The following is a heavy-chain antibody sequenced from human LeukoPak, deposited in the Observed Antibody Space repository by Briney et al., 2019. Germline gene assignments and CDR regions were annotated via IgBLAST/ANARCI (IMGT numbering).Heavy chain of an antibody. D-gene: IGHD1-26*01. J-gene: IGHJ6*03. CDR1: GFTFSGSA. V-gene: IGHV3-73*01. CDR2: ISSKANSYAT. CDR3: TRQGKLRNYYYYYMDV. Sequence: GGSLRLSCAASGFTFSGSAMHWLRPASGKGLEWVGRISSKANSYATAYDASVNGRFTISRDDSKNTAYLQMNSQKTEDTAVYYCTRQGKLRNYYYYYMDVWGKGTTVTVSS.